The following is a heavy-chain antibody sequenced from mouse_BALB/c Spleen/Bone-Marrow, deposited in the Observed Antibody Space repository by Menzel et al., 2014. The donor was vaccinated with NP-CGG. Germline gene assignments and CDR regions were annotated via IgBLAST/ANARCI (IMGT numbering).Heavy chain of an antibody. D-gene: IGHD4-1*01. V-gene: IGHV5-17*02. CDR3: ARGGNWEDFDY. J-gene: IGHJ2*01. CDR2: ISSGSGTI. CDR1: GFTFXSFG. Sequence: EVQVVESGGGLVQPGGSRKLSCAASGFTFXSFGMHWVRQAPERGLEWVAYISSGSGTIFYADTVKGRFTISRDNPKNTLFLQMTSLRSEDSAMYYCARGGNWEDFDYWGQGTTLTVSS.